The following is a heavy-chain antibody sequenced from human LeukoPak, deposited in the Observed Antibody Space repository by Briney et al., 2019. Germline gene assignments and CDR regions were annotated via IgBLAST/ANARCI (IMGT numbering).Heavy chain of an antibody. J-gene: IGHJ5*01. CDR2: IAITGNT. D-gene: IGHD1-26*01. V-gene: IGHV3-13*04. CDR1: GFIFSSYD. Sequence: GGSLRLSCAASGFIFSSYDMHWVRQATGKGLEWVSSIAITGNTYYSGSVKGRFTISRENAKNSLYLQMSSLRARDTAVYYCARGLTGGLDSWGQGTLVTVSS. CDR3: ARGLTGGLDS.